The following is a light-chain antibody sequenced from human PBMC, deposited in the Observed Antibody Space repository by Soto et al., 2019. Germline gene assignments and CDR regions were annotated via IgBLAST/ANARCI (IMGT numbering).Light chain of an antibody. J-gene: IGKJ1*01. CDR2: KAS. Sequence: DIQMTHSPSTLSGSVGDRVTITFRASQTIISWLAWYQQKPGKAPKLLIYKASTLKSGVPSRFSGSGSGTEFTLTISSLQPDDFETYYCQQYNSYSRTFGQGTKVDIK. V-gene: IGKV1-5*03. CDR3: QQYNSYSRT. CDR1: QTIISW.